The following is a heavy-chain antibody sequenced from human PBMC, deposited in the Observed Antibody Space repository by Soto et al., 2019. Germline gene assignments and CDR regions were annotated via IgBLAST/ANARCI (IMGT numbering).Heavy chain of an antibody. J-gene: IGHJ6*02. D-gene: IGHD2-15*01. CDR1: GFTRDTGS. Sequence: GASVKVSCKASGFTRDTGSVQWVRQARGERPEWMGWVDLGSGDRKFAQKFQERLIITWDMSTTTTYMELSSLRADDTAVYYCSAERVLHSMDVWGQGTTVTVXS. CDR3: SAERVLHSMDV. CDR2: VDLGSGDR. V-gene: IGHV1-58*01.